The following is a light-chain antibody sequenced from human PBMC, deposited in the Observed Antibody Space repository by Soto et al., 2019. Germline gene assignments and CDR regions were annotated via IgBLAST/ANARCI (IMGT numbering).Light chain of an antibody. Sequence: DIQMTQSPSSLSASVVGRVTITFQARQDISNYLNWYQQKPRKAPKLLIYDASNLETGVPSRCSGSGSWTEFTLTITSLQPEDFATYYCQQSGDTPPWTFGQGTKVDI. J-gene: IGKJ1*01. V-gene: IGKV1-33*01. CDR1: QDISNY. CDR2: DAS. CDR3: QQSGDTPPWT.